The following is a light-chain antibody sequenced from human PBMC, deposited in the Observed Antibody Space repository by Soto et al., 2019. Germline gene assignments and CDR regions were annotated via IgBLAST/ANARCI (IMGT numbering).Light chain of an antibody. CDR1: QSVSSN. Sequence: IVMPQSPATLSVSPGERATLSCRASQSVSSNLAWYQQKPGQAPRLLIYGASTRATGIPARFSGSGSGTEFTLTISSLQSEDFAVYYCQQYNNWPPYTCGQGTKLEIK. J-gene: IGKJ2*01. CDR3: QQYNNWPPYT. CDR2: GAS. V-gene: IGKV3-15*01.